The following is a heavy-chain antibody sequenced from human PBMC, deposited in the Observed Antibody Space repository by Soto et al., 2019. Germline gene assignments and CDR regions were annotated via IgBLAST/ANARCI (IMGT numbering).Heavy chain of an antibody. Sequence: SSVKVSCKASGGTFSSYAISWVRQAPGQGLEWMGGIIPIFGTTNYAQKFQGRVTITADEFTSTAYMELSSLRSEDTAVYYCARGDYYGSGSYYNAPGGSYYYGMDVWGQGTTVTVSS. V-gene: IGHV1-69*13. CDR3: ARGDYYGSGSYYNAPGGSYYYGMDV. CDR2: IIPIFGTT. CDR1: GGTFSSYA. J-gene: IGHJ6*02. D-gene: IGHD3-10*01.